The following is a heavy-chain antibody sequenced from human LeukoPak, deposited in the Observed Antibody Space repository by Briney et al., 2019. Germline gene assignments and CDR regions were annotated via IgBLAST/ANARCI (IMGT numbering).Heavy chain of an antibody. CDR2: FDPEDGET. J-gene: IGHJ3*02. V-gene: IGHV1-24*01. CDR3: ARGGGSITGTTVAFDI. D-gene: IGHD1-7*01. CDR1: GYTLTELS. Sequence: ASVKVSCKVSGYTLTELSMHWVRQAPGKGLEWMGGFDPEDGETIYAQKFQGRVTITTDESTSTAYMELSSLRSEDTAVYYCARGGGSITGTTVAFDIWGQGTMVTVSS.